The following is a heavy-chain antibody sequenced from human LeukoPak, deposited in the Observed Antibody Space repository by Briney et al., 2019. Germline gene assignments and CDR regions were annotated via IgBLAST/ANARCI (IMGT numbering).Heavy chain of an antibody. CDR1: GLTLSNVW. D-gene: IGHD2-15*01. J-gene: IGHJ4*02. Sequence: GGSLRLSCAVSGLTLSNVWMNWIRQAPGQGLEWVGRIRSKTAGGTTDFAAPVKGRFSISRDDSKNTLYLQMNRLTSEDTGVYYCSQGSGQYFDYWGQGTLVTVSS. V-gene: IGHV3-15*07. CDR3: SQGSGQYFDY. CDR2: IRSKTAGGTT.